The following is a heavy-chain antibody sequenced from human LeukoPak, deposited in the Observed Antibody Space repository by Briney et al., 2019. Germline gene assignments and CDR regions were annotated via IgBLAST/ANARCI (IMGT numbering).Heavy chain of an antibody. J-gene: IGHJ1*01. CDR2: ISRDGGST. V-gene: IGHV3-64*02. CDR3: ARSSDTRFGELVL. Sequence: GGSLRLSCAASGLSFSTSAMHWVRQAPGKGLEYVAAISRDGGSTYHADSVEGRLTISRDNSKNTLYLQMGSLRTEDMAMYYCARSSDTRFGELVLWGQGTLVTVSS. CDR1: GLSFSTSA. D-gene: IGHD3-16*01.